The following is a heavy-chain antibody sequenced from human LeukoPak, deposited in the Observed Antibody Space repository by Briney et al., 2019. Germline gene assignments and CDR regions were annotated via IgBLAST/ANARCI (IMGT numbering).Heavy chain of an antibody. CDR3: ARRANYYGSGSYTSRIYYYYYMDV. CDR2: IYYSGST. Sequence: SETLSLTCTVSGGSISSSSYYWGWIRQPPGKGLEWIGSIYYSGSTYYNPSLKSRVTISVDTSKNQFSLKLSSVTAADTAVYYCARRANYYGSGSYTSRIYYYYYMDVWGKGTTVTISS. CDR1: GGSISSSSYY. V-gene: IGHV4-39*01. D-gene: IGHD3-10*01. J-gene: IGHJ6*03.